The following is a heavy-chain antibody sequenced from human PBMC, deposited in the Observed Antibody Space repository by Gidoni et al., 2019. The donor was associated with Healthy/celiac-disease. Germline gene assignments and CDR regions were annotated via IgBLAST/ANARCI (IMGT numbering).Heavy chain of an antibody. CDR2: ISVSGGST. CDR3: AKVYSSSWPYFDY. V-gene: IGHV3-23*01. CDR1: GFTFSSYA. D-gene: IGHD6-13*01. Sequence: EVQLLESGGGLVQPGGSLRLSCAASGFTFSSYAMGWVRQAPGKGLEWVSAISVSGGSTYYADSVKGRFTISRDNSKNTLYLQMNSLRAEDTAVYYCAKVYSSSWPYFDYWGQGTLVTVSS. J-gene: IGHJ4*02.